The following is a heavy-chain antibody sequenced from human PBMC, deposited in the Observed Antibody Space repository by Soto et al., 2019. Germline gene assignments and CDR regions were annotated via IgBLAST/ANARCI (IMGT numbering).Heavy chain of an antibody. CDR1: GGSFRDYY. J-gene: IGHJ4*02. CDR3: ARLPGECTTATCYAFRRGDY. D-gene: IGHD2-2*01. V-gene: IGHV4-34*02. CDR2: IDHSAST. Sequence: QVYLQQWGAGLLKPSETLSLTCDVYGGSFRDYYWNWVRQTPGKGLEWIGEIDHSASTNYNPSLKIRVTISLHTSKNQFSLHLTSVTAADTAVYYCARLPGECTTATCYAFRRGDYWGQGTLVTVSS.